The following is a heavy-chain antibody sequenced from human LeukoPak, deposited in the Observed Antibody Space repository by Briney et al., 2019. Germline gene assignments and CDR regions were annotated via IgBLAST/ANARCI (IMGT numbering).Heavy chain of an antibody. J-gene: IGHJ4*02. Sequence: PSETLSLTCTVSGGSINSYYWSWIRQPAGKGLEWIGRIFSDGSTSYNPSLKGRVTLSVDMSKNVFSLKLNSVTAADTAIYYCARDPSYTRGFFADWGQGTLVTVSS. V-gene: IGHV4-4*07. D-gene: IGHD2-2*01. CDR1: GGSINSYY. CDR2: IFSDGST. CDR3: ARDPSYTRGFFAD.